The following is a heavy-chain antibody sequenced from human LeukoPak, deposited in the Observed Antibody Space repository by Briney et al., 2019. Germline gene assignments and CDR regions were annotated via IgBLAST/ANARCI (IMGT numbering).Heavy chain of an antibody. Sequence: GESLKISCKGSGYSFTRYWIGWVRQMPGKGLEWMGIIYPGDSDTRYSPSFQGQVTISADKSISTAYLQWSSLKASDTAMYYCARHGYYGSGSYFRGYYYMDVWGKGTTVTVSS. D-gene: IGHD3-10*01. CDR2: IYPGDSDT. V-gene: IGHV5-51*01. J-gene: IGHJ6*03. CDR3: ARHGYYGSGSYFRGYYYMDV. CDR1: GYSFTRYW.